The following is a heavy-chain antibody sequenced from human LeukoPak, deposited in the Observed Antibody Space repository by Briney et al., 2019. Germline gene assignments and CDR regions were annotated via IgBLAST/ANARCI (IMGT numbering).Heavy chain of an antibody. CDR3: ANDNPQIFDYYGSSGYSH. CDR1: GFTFSSYG. V-gene: IGHV3-30*02. D-gene: IGHD3-22*01. CDR2: IRYDGSNK. Sequence: PGGSLRLSRAASGFTFSSYGMHWVRQAPGKGLEWVAFIRYDGSNKYYADSVKGRFTISRDNSKNTLYLQMNSLRAEDTAVYYCANDNPQIFDYYGSSGYSHWGQGTLVTVSS. J-gene: IGHJ4*02.